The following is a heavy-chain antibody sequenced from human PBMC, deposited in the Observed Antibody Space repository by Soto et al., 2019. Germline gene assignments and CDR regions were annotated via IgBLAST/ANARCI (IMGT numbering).Heavy chain of an antibody. D-gene: IGHD6-13*01. V-gene: IGHV3-23*01. CDR3: AKASAAIDGY. J-gene: IGHJ4*02. Sequence: PGGSLRRSCAASGFTFSSYAMSWVRQAPGKGLEWVSGISGSGGSTYYADSVKGRFTISRDNSKNTLYLQMNSLRAEDTAVYYCAKASAAIDGYWGQGTLVTVSS. CDR1: GFTFSSYA. CDR2: ISGSGGST.